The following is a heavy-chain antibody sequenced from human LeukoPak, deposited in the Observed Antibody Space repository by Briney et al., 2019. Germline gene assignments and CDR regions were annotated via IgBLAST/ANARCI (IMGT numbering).Heavy chain of an antibody. Sequence: SETLSLTCIVSGGSISSSSYYWGWIRQPPGKGLEWIGSIYYSGSTYYNPSLKSRVTISVDTSRNQFSLKLSSVTAADTAVYYCARHRGQLVLDYWGQGTLVTVSS. J-gene: IGHJ4*02. CDR2: IYYSGST. CDR3: ARHRGQLVLDY. V-gene: IGHV4-39*01. CDR1: GGSISSSSYY. D-gene: IGHD6-6*01.